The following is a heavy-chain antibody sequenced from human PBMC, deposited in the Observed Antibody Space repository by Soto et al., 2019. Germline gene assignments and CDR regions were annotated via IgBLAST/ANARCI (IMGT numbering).Heavy chain of an antibody. CDR2: IYYSGST. CDR3: ARALVFSWSGIYYFDY. Sequence: SETLSLTCTVSGGSIYSYYWSWIRQPPGKGLEWIGSIYYSGSTNYNPSLKSRVTISIDTSKNQFSLRLSSVTAADTAVYYCARALVFSWSGIYYFDYWGQGTLVTVSS. V-gene: IGHV4-59*01. CDR1: GGSIYSYY. D-gene: IGHD3-3*01. J-gene: IGHJ4*02.